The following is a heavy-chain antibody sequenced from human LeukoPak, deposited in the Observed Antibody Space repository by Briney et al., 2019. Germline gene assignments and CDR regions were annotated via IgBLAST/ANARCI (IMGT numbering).Heavy chain of an antibody. CDR1: GYTFTSYG. CDR3: AREYYYDSSGYFDY. J-gene: IGHJ4*02. Sequence: ASVKVSCKASGYTFTSYGISWVRQAPGQELEWMGWISAYNGNTNYAQKLQGRVTMTTDTSTSTAYMELRSRRSDDTAVYYCAREYYYDSSGYFDYWGQGTLVTVSS. D-gene: IGHD3-22*01. CDR2: ISAYNGNT. V-gene: IGHV1-18*01.